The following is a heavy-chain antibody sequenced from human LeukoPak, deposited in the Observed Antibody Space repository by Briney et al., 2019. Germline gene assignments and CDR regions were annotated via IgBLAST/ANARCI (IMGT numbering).Heavy chain of an antibody. CDR3: AKDGSYYYDSSGYYPRT. D-gene: IGHD3-22*01. CDR2: ISYDGSNK. Sequence: GGSLRLSCAASGFTFSSYGMHWVRQAPGKGLEGVAVISYDGSNKYYADSVKGRFTISRDNSKNTLYLQMSSLRAEDTAVYYCAKDGSYYYDSSGYYPRTWGQGTLVTVSS. V-gene: IGHV3-30*18. CDR1: GFTFSSYG. J-gene: IGHJ5*02.